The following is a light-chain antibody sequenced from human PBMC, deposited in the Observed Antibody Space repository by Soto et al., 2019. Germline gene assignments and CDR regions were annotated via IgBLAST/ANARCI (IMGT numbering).Light chain of an antibody. CDR3: SSYRSGGTFV. Sequence: QSVLAQPTSVSGFPGQSIAISCTGTSSDVGGYNYVSWHQQHPGKAPKVLISVVSNRPSGVSNRFSGSKSGNTASLTISGLQAEDEADYYCSSYRSGGTFVFGSGTKLTVL. J-gene: IGLJ1*01. CDR2: VVS. V-gene: IGLV2-14*01. CDR1: SSDVGGYNY.